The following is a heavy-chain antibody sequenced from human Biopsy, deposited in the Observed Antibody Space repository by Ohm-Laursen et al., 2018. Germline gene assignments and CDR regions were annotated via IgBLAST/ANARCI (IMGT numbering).Heavy chain of an antibody. CDR1: GYTFTGYH. CDR3: TRGGYYYDSLAYYYWFDP. J-gene: IGHJ5*02. CDR2: INAKTGDT. V-gene: IGHV1-2*02. D-gene: IGHD3-22*01. Sequence: ASVKVSCKASGYTFTGYHVHWVRQAPGQGLEWMGWINAKTGDTNYAQKFQGRVTMTRDTSISTAYVDLSSLRSDDTAVYYCTRGGYYYDSLAYYYWFDPWGQGALVAVSS.